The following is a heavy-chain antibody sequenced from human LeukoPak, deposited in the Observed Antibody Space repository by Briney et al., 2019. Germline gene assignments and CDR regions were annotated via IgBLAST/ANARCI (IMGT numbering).Heavy chain of an antibody. CDR2: IPHDGSRQ. J-gene: IGHJ3*02. CDR3: ARTHDAFDI. CDR1: GFSFCTYD. Sequence: GGSLRLSCGASGFSFCTYDMHCVRQAPGKGLEGVSVIPHDGSRQYYADSVKGRFTISRDNSKNMLYLQMSSLRPEDTAVYYCARTHDAFDIGGQGTMVTVSS. V-gene: IGHV3-30*03.